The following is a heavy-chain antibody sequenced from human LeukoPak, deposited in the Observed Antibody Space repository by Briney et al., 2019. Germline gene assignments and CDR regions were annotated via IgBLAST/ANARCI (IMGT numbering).Heavy chain of an antibody. J-gene: IGHJ5*02. CDR1: GFTFSTYA. CDR3: ARGSYYTSGSYFSPGFDP. Sequence: QSGRSLRLSCAASGFTFSTYAMHWVRQAPGKGLEWVAVTSYDGSNKYYADSVKGRFSISRDNSKNTPHLQMNSLRAEDTAVYYCARGSYYTSGSYFSPGFDPWGQGTLVTVSS. V-gene: IGHV3-30*04. CDR2: TSYDGSNK. D-gene: IGHD3-10*01.